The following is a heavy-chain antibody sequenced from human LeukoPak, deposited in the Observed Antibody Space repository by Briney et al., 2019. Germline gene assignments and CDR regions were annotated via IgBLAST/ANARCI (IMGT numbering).Heavy chain of an antibody. CDR1: GFSVSSNY. J-gene: IGHJ5*02. CDR2: ISSSSSYT. CDR3: ARSPGIAAAGNWFDP. D-gene: IGHD6-13*01. Sequence: AGGSLRLSCAASGFSVSSNYMSWVRQAPGKGLEWVSYISSSSSYTNYADSVKGRFTISRDNAKNSLYLQMNSLRAEDTAVYYCARSPGIAAAGNWFDPWGQGTLVTVSS. V-gene: IGHV3-11*03.